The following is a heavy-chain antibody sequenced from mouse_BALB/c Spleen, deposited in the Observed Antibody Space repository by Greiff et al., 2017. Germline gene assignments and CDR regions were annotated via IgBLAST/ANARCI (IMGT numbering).Heavy chain of an antibody. J-gene: IGHJ3*01. Sequence: VKLMESGAELMKPGASVKISCKATGYTFSSYWIEWVKQRPGHGLEWIGEILPGSGSTNYNEKFKGKATFTADTSSNTAYMQLSSLTSEDSAVYYCALYYGSSYGFAYWGQGTLVTVSA. CDR3: ALYYGSSYGFAY. V-gene: IGHV1-9*01. D-gene: IGHD1-1*01. CDR2: ILPGSGST. CDR1: GYTFSSYW.